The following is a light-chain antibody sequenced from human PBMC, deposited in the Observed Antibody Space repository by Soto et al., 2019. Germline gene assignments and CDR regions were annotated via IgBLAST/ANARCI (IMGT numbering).Light chain of an antibody. J-gene: IGKJ5*01. CDR2: YAS. V-gene: IGKV3-15*01. CDR1: QSVRNN. Sequence: EIMMTQSPATLSVSPGERVTLSCRASQSVRNNLAWSQQKPGQAPRLLIYYASTRATGIPARFSGSGSGTEFTLTISSLQSEDFALYYCQQYNNWPPITFGQGTRLEIK. CDR3: QQYNNWPPIT.